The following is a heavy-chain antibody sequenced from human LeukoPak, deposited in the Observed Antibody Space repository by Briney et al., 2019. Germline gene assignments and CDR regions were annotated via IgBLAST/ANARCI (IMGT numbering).Heavy chain of an antibody. V-gene: IGHV4-39*02. Sequence: SETLSLTCTVSGGSINSSKYYWGWIRQPPGKGLEWIGNIYYSGSTYYNPSLKSRVTISVDMSKNHFSLKLSSVTAADTAVYYCASLWFGESLIVYFDYWGQGTLVTVSS. CDR2: IYYSGST. J-gene: IGHJ4*02. CDR3: ASLWFGESLIVYFDY. D-gene: IGHD3-10*01. CDR1: GGSINSSKYY.